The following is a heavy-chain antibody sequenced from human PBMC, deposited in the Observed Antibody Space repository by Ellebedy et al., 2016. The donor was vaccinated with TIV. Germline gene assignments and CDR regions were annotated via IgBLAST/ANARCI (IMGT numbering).Heavy chain of an antibody. V-gene: IGHV3-73*01. D-gene: IGHD3-10*01. CDR3: IRKSEIGGSGLGDY. J-gene: IGHJ4*02. CDR2: MRSEAKNYAT. Sequence: PWGSLRLSCAASGFIFSASTIHWVRQASGTGLEWVGQMRSEAKNYATAYQASVKGRFTIARDDSQNTAYLQMNSLKTEDTAVYYCIRKSEIGGSGLGDYWGQGTLVTVSS. CDR1: GFIFSAST.